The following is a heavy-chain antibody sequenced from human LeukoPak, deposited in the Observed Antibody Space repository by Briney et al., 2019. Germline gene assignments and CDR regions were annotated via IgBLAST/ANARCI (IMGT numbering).Heavy chain of an antibody. D-gene: IGHD3-10*01. CDR3: ARDYKTFYGSGSYYKGGWFDS. J-gene: IGHJ5*01. V-gene: IGHV1-69*06. CDR1: GGTFSSYA. CDR2: IIPIIGTA. Sequence: SVKVSCKASGGTFSSYAISWVRQATGQGLEWMGGIIPIIGTANYAQKFQGRVTITADKSTSTAYMELSSLRSEDTAVYYCARDYKTFYGSGSYYKGGWFDSWGQGTLVTVSS.